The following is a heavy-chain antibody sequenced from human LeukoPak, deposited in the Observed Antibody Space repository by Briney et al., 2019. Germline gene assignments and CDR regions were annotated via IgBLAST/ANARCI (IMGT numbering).Heavy chain of an antibody. CDR1: GYTFTSYG. J-gene: IGHJ4*02. Sequence: ASVKVSCKASGYTFTSYGISWVRQAPGQGLELMGWISAYNGNTNYAQKLQGRVTMTTDTSTSTAYMELRSLRSDDTAVYDCARFSGVLVPDGYWGQGTLVTVSS. CDR2: ISAYNGNT. V-gene: IGHV1-18*01. D-gene: IGHD2-8*02. CDR3: ARFSGVLVPDGY.